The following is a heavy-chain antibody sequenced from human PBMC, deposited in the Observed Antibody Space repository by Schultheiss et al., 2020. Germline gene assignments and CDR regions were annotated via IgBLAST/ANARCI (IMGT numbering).Heavy chain of an antibody. CDR1: GGSISSYY. V-gene: IGHV4-59*04. CDR2: IYHSGST. CDR3: ASEVRFLEWSRGY. Sequence: SETLSLTCTVSGGSISSYYWSWIRQPPGKGLEWIGEIYHSGSTYYNPSLKSRVTISVDTSKNQFSLKLSSVTAADTAVYYCASEVRFLEWSRGYWGEGTLGNVYS. D-gene: IGHD3-3*01. J-gene: IGHJ4*02.